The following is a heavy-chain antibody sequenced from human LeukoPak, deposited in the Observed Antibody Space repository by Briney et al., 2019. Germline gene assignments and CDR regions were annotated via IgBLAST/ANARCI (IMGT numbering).Heavy chain of an antibody. CDR2: ISSSSSYI. Sequence: GGSLRLSCAASGFTFSSNAMNWVRQAPGKGLEWVSSISSSSSYIYYADSVKGRFTISRDNAKNSLYLQMNSLRAEDTAVYYCARFLDYYYDAFDIWGQGTMVTVSS. D-gene: IGHD3-22*01. CDR3: ARFLDYYYDAFDI. J-gene: IGHJ3*02. CDR1: GFTFSSNA. V-gene: IGHV3-21*01.